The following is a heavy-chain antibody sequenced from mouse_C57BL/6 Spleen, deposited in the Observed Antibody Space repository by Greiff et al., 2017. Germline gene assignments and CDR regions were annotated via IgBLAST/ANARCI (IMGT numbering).Heavy chain of an antibody. CDR1: GYTFTSYW. D-gene: IGHD1-1*01. CDR3: ARNADYGSSYEAMDY. Sequence: VQLQQPGAELVKPGASVKLSCKASGYTFTSYWMHWVKQRPGQGLEWIGMIHPNSGSTNYNEKFKSKATLTVDKSSSTAYMQLSSLTSEDSAVYYCARNADYGSSYEAMDYWGQGTSVTVSS. CDR2: IHPNSGST. J-gene: IGHJ4*01. V-gene: IGHV1-64*01.